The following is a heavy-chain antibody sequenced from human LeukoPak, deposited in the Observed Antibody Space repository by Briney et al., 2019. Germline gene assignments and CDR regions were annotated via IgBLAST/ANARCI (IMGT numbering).Heavy chain of an antibody. J-gene: IGHJ3*02. D-gene: IGHD6-13*01. V-gene: IGHV4-38-2*02. CDR1: GYSLSSGYY. CDR3: ARGGIAVFDI. Sequence: PSETLSLTCTVSGYSLSSGYYWGWIRQPPGKGLEWIGSIYHSGSTYYNPSLKSRVTISVDTSKNQFSLKLSSVTAADTAVYYCARGGIAVFDIWGQGTMVTVSS. CDR2: IYHSGST.